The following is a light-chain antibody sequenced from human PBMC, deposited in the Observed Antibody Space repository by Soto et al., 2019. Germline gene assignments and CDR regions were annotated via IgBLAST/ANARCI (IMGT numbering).Light chain of an antibody. V-gene: IGLV2-14*01. Sequence: QSVLTQPASVSGSPGQSITISCTGTSSDVGGYNYVSWYQQHPGKAPKLMIYDVSNRPSGVSNRFSGSRSGNTASLTISGLQAEDEADYYCSSYASSSTPYVLFGGGTKVTVL. CDR2: DVS. J-gene: IGLJ2*01. CDR1: SSDVGGYNY. CDR3: SSYASSSTPYVL.